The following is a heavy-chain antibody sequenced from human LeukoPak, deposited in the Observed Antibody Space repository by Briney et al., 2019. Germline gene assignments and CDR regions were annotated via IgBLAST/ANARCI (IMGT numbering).Heavy chain of an antibody. V-gene: IGHV1-2*02. D-gene: IGHD1-26*01. CDR3: ARVKGGGSYYPFDY. J-gene: IGHJ4*02. CDR1: GYTFTGYY. CDR2: INPNSGGT. Sequence: ASVKVSCKASGYTFTGYYMHWVRKAPGQGLEWMGWINPNSGGTNYAQKFQGRVTMTRDTSISTAYMELSRLRSDDTAVYYCARVKGGGSYYPFDYWGQGTLVTVSS.